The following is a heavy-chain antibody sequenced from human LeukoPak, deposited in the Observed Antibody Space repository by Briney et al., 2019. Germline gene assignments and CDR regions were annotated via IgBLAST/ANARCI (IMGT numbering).Heavy chain of an antibody. CDR3: ARQYSGSHDY. D-gene: IGHD1-26*01. V-gene: IGHV4-39*01. J-gene: IGHJ4*02. CDR2: VYISGTT. CDR1: GGSISSSGFY. Sequence: SETLSLTCTVSGGSISSSGFYWVWIRQPPGKGLEWIGTVYISGTTYYNPSLKSRVTISVDTSKTHFSLRLNSVTAADTAVYYCARQYSGSHDYWGLGTLVTVSS.